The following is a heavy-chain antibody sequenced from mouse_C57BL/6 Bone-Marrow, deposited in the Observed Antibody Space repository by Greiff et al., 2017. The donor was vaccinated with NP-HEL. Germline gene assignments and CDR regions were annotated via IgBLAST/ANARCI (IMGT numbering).Heavy chain of an antibody. CDR3: ARRGYYYYGSSYRYFDY. V-gene: IGHV14-2*01. D-gene: IGHD1-1*01. CDR2: IDPEDGET. J-gene: IGHJ2*01. Sequence: VQLQQSGAELVKPGASVKLSCTASGFNIKDYYMHWVKQRTEQGLEWIGRIDPEDGETKYDPKFQGKATITADTSSNTAYLQLSSLTSEDTAVYYCARRGYYYYGSSYRYFDYWGQGTTLTVSS. CDR1: GFNIKDYY.